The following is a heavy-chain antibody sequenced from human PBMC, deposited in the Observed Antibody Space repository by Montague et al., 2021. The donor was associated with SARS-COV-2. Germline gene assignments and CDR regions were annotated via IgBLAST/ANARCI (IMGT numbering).Heavy chain of an antibody. CDR3: AGGPAATYYDGMDV. Sequence: TLSLTCTVSGGSISSGSYYWSWIRQPAGKGLEWIGRIYTSGSTNYNPSLKSQVTISVDTSKNQFSLKLSSVTAADTAVYYCAGGPAATYYDGMDVWGQGTTVTVSS. CDR1: GGSISSGSYY. J-gene: IGHJ6*02. D-gene: IGHD2-15*01. V-gene: IGHV4-61*02. CDR2: IYTSGST.